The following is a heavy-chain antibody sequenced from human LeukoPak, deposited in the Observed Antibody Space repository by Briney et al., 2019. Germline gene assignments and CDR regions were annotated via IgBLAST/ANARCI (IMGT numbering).Heavy chain of an antibody. Sequence: PSGTLSLTCAVSGGSISSSNWWSWVRQPPGKGLEWIGSIYYSGSTYYNPSLKSRVTISVDTSKNQFSLKLSSVTAADTAVYYCARHVILRLGELSIHAYYFDYWGQGTLVTVSS. CDR3: ARHVILRLGELSIHAYYFDY. D-gene: IGHD3-16*02. J-gene: IGHJ4*02. CDR1: GGSISSSNW. CDR2: IYYSGST. V-gene: IGHV4-4*02.